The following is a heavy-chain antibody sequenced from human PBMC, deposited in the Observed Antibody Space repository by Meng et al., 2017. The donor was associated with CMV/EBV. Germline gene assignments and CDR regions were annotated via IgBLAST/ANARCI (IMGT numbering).Heavy chain of an antibody. D-gene: IGHD2-2*01. Sequence: GESLKISCAASGFTFSSYAMSWVRQAPGKGLEWVSAISGSGGSTYYADSVKGRFTISRDNSKNTLYLQMNSLRAEDTAVYYCAKPIVVVPAAIESGFDYWGQGTTVTVSS. J-gene: IGHJ4*03. CDR2: ISGSGGST. CDR1: GFTFSSYA. V-gene: IGHV3-23*01. CDR3: AKPIVVVPAAIESGFDY.